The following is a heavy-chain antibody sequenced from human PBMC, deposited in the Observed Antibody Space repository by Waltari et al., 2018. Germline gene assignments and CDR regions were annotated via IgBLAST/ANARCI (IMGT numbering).Heavy chain of an antibody. J-gene: IGHJ4*02. CDR1: GFTFANYD. CDR2: VMQSGGGR. V-gene: IGHV3-23*01. D-gene: IGHD2-2*01. CDR3: TRDWDYQDRNRNY. Sequence: EVQLLESGGGLVQPGGSLRLSCRGSGFTFANYDMTWVRQAPGQGREWVTVMQSGGGRYDSDSVWGRFSGSSESLKSTMLLQMDSLRPDDTAVYYCTRDWDYQDRNRNYWGQGTLVTVSS.